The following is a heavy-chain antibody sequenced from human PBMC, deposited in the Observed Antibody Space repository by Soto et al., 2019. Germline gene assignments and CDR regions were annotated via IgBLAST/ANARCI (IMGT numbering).Heavy chain of an antibody. V-gene: IGHV4-34*01. CDR1: GGSLNGNY. CDR3: ARERDSFLAASYYFDN. J-gene: IGHJ4*02. CDR2: ISPSGST. Sequence: QVQLQQWGAGLLKPSETLSLTCAVYGGSLNGNYWTWLRQTPGKGLEWIGEISPSGSTNYNPSLKSRXXXXXXXXXXXXXXXXXXXXXXXXXXYYCARERDSFLAASYYFDNWGQGTVVTVSS. D-gene: IGHD3-10*01.